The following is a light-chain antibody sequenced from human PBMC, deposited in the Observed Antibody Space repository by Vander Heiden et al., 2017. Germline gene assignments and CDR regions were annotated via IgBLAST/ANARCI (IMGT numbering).Light chain of an antibody. CDR3: AAWDDSLSGPV. CDR1: SSNIASNY. CDR2: SNN. V-gene: IGLV1-47*02. Sequence: QSVLTQPPSASGPPGQRVTTSCSGSSSNIASNYVYWYQQLPGTAPKLVIDSNNQRPAGVPDRFSGSKSGTAASLAIRGLRSEDEADYYCAAWDDSLSGPVFGGGTKLTVL. J-gene: IGLJ3*02.